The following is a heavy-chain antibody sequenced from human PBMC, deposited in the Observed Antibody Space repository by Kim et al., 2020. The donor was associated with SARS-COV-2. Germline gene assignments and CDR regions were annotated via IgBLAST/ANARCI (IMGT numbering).Heavy chain of an antibody. CDR1: GFTFSNAW. Sequence: GGSLRLSCAASGFTFSNAWMSWVRQAPGKGLEWVGRIKSKTDGGTTDYAAPVKGRFTISRDDSKNTLNLQMNSLKTEDTAVYYCTTDPSAARYSYGFGYWGQGTLVTVSS. J-gene: IGHJ4*02. CDR2: IKSKTDGGTT. V-gene: IGHV3-15*01. CDR3: TTDPSAARYSYGFGY. D-gene: IGHD5-18*01.